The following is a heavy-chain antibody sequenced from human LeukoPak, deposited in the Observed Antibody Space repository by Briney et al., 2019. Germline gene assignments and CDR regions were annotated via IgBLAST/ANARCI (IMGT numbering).Heavy chain of an antibody. CDR3: ARAKMFYYEGGTYYHAFDI. Sequence: GGSLRLSCAVSGFSFSSYSMNWVRQAPGKGLEWVSSFSSSSNYIYYADSVKGRFTISRDNAKNSLYLQMNSLRAEDTAVYYCARAKMFYYEGGTYYHAFDIWGQGTMVTVSS. CDR2: FSSSSNYI. V-gene: IGHV3-21*01. CDR1: GFSFSSYS. D-gene: IGHD3-22*01. J-gene: IGHJ3*02.